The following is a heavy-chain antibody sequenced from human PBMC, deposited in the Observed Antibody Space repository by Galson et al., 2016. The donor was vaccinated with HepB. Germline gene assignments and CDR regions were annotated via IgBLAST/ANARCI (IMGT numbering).Heavy chain of an antibody. V-gene: IGHV3-7*03. CDR3: ARGRYCRGGGCYQDY. J-gene: IGHJ4*02. Sequence: SLRLSCAASGVIFSGYWMSWVRQAPGEGLEWVANINLDGGQKYYVDSVKGRFTISRDNAKNSLYLYMNSLRADDSAVYYCARGRYCRGGGCYQDYWGQGTLVTVAS. D-gene: IGHD2-15*01. CDR1: GVIFSGYW. CDR2: INLDGGQK.